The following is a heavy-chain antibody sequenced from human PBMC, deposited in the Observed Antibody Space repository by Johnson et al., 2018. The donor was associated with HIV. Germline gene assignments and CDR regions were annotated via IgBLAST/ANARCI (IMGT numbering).Heavy chain of an antibody. CDR2: IRYDGSNK. V-gene: IGHV3-30*02. Sequence: QVQLVESGGGVVQPGGSLRLSCAASGFTFSSYGMHWVRQAPGKGLEWVAFIRYDGSNKYYADSVKGRFTISRDNSKNTLYLQMNSLRAEDTAVYYCAKDQLEQTLNAFDIWGQGTMVTVSS. CDR3: AKDQLEQTLNAFDI. J-gene: IGHJ3*02. D-gene: IGHD1-26*01. CDR1: GFTFSSYG.